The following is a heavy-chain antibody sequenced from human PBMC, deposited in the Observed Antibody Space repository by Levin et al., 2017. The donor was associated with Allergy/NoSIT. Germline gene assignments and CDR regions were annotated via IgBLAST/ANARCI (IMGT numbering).Heavy chain of an antibody. CDR3: ARGSSILWFGQKDSFDY. J-gene: IGHJ4*02. V-gene: IGHV4-30-4*01. Sequence: SCTVSGGSISSGDYYWSWIRQPPGKGLEWIGYIYYSGSTYYNPSLKSRVTISVDTSKNQFSLKLSSVTAADTAVYYCARGSSILWFGQKDSFDYWGQGTLVTVSS. CDR1: GGSISSGDYY. CDR2: IYYSGST. D-gene: IGHD3-10*01.